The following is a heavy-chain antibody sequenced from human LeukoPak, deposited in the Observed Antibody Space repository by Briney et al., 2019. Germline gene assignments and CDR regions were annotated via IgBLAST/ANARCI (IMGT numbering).Heavy chain of an antibody. V-gene: IGHV1-2*02. J-gene: IGHJ4*02. CDR1: GYTFTGYY. CDR3: ARGDYYDSSGYYYYGSFDY. CDR2: INPNSGGT. Sequence: ASVKVSCKASGYTFTGYYMHWVRQAPGQGLEWMGWINPNSGGTNYAQKFQGRVTMTRDTSISTAYMELSWLRSDDTAVYYCARGDYYDSSGYYYYGSFDYWGQGTLVTVSS. D-gene: IGHD3-22*01.